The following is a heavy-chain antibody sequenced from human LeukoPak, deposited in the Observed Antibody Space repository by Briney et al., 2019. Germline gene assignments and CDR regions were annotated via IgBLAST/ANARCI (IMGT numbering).Heavy chain of an antibody. D-gene: IGHD3-3*01. CDR2: IYYNGNT. CDR3: ARGFGGYYSFDY. Sequence: KTSETLSLTCTVSGGSISSGDYYWSWIRQPPGKGLEWIWYIYYNGNTNYNPSLRSRVTISVDTSKNQFSLKLTSVTAADTAVYYCARGFGGYYSFDYWGQGTLVTVSS. V-gene: IGHV4-61*08. CDR1: GGSISSGDYY. J-gene: IGHJ4*02.